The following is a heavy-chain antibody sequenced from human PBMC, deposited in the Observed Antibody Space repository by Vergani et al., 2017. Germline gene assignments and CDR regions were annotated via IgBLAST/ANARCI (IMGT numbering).Heavy chain of an antibody. J-gene: IGHJ3*01. Sequence: EGQLVESGGDWVQRGGSLRLSCAASGFTFNSYAMTWVRQAPGKGLEWVSGINNNGGSTYYADSVKGRFTISRDNSKNTLYLQMTDLRAEDTATYYCAKVCGSTSCPYGGGSFDVGGHGAMVTVSS. CDR1: GFTFNSYA. CDR3: AKVCGSTSCPYGGGSFDV. V-gene: IGHV3-23*04. D-gene: IGHD2-2*01. CDR2: INNNGGST.